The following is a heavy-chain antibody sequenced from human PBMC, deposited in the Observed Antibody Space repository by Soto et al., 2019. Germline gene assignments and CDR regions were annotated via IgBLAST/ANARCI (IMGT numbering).Heavy chain of an antibody. D-gene: IGHD3-10*01. J-gene: IGHJ4*02. Sequence: PGGSLRLSCAASGFTFSSYAMHWVRQAPGKGLEWVAVIWYDGSNKYYADSVKGRFTISRDNSKNTLYLQMNSLRAEDTAVYYCARAFHSITMVRGFYYWGQGTLVTVSS. CDR2: IWYDGSNK. V-gene: IGHV3-33*08. CDR3: ARAFHSITMVRGFYY. CDR1: GFTFSSYA.